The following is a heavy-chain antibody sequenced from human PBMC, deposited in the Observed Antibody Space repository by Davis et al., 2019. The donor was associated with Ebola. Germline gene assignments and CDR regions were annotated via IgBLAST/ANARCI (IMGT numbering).Heavy chain of an antibody. CDR1: GYTFTGYY. Sequence: ASVKVSCKASGYTFTGYYMHWVRQAPGQGLEWMGWINPNSGGTNYAQKFQGRVTMTRDTSISTAYMELSRLRSDDTAVYYCARGPYETAAMYYYYYYMDVWGKGTTVTVSS. J-gene: IGHJ6*03. V-gene: IGHV1-2*02. D-gene: IGHD2-2*01. CDR2: INPNSGGT. CDR3: ARGPYETAAMYYYYYYMDV.